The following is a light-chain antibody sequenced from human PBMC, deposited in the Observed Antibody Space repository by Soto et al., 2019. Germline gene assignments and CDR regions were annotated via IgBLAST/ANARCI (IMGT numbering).Light chain of an antibody. J-gene: IGLJ2*01. CDR3: SSYSTTSTPHVL. V-gene: IGLV2-14*01. Sequence: SVLTQPASVYGSPARSITSSCTGTRRDVGLYNYCSWYQQFPGKVPKLLIYEVTYRPSGVSARFSGSKSGSTASLTISGLQAEDEADYYCSSYSTTSTPHVLFGGGTKVTV. CDR2: EVT. CDR1: RRDVGLYNY.